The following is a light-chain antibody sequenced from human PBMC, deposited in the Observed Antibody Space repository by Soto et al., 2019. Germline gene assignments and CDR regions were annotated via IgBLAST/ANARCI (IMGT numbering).Light chain of an antibody. CDR1: QSISSY. CDR3: QKAKSFHVT. Sequence: DIRTNQFPFSVSSSVGERVTTTCRASQSISSYLNWYQQKQGKAPKLLIYAEHSLQSGVPSRFSGSGSGTEFTLTISSMQPDDFATYYCQKAKSFHVTVGQGTRLEIK. CDR2: AEH. V-gene: IGKV1-12*01. J-gene: IGKJ5*01.